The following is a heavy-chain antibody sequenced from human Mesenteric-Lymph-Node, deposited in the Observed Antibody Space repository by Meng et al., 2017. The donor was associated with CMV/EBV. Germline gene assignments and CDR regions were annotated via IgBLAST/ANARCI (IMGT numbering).Heavy chain of an antibody. D-gene: IGHD4/OR15-4a*01. V-gene: IGHV1-2*02. CDR3: AKSLYGATPHYYGMDV. CDR1: GYTFTGHY. CDR2: INPYTGDT. Sequence: ASVKVSCKASGYTFTGHYIHWVRQAPGQGLEWVGWINPYTGDTRYAQNFQARVTMTRDTSISTAYMDLRSLRSDDTALYYCAKSLYGATPHYYGMDVWGQGTTVTVSS. J-gene: IGHJ6*02.